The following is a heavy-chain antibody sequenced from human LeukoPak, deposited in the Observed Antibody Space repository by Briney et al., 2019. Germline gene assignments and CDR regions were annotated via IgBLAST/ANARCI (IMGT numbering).Heavy chain of an antibody. CDR1: GFTFSSYS. D-gene: IGHD3-9*01. Sequence: GGSLRLSCAASGFTFSSYSMNWVRQAPGKGLEWVANIKQDGSEKYYVDSVKGRFTISRDNAKNSLYLQMSSLRAEDTAVYYCARTPIFRDDFDFWGQGTLVTVSS. V-gene: IGHV3-7*03. J-gene: IGHJ4*02. CDR3: ARTPIFRDDFDF. CDR2: IKQDGSEK.